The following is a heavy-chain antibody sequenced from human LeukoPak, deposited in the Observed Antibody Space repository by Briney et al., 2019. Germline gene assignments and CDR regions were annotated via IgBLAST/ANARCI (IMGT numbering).Heavy chain of an antibody. J-gene: IGHJ4*02. CDR1: GYTFTSYG. CDR2: ISAYNGNT. D-gene: IGHD3-10*01. CDR3: ARVWFTVQSPERYDY. V-gene: IGHV1-18*01. Sequence: ASVKVSCKASGYTFTSYGISWVRQAPGQGLEWMGWISAYNGNTNCARKLQGRVTMTTDTSTSTAYMELRSLRSDDTAVYYCARVWFTVQSPERYDYWGQGTLVTVSS.